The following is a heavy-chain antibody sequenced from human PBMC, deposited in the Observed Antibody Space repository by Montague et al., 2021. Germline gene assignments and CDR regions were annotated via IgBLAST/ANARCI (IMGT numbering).Heavy chain of an antibody. J-gene: IGHJ3*02. CDR1: GGSISSRPYY. CDR2: ISYNGSP. CDR3: ARLTFAIGDTPEVFDI. V-gene: IGHV4-39*01. D-gene: IGHD3/OR15-3a*01. Sequence: SETLSLTCSVSGGSISSRPYYWAWIRQPPGKGLEWIATISYNGSPYSDSALKSRVTISVDTSKNQLSLRLISVTATDTAVYYCARLTFAIGDTPEVFDIWGQGTTVTVSS.